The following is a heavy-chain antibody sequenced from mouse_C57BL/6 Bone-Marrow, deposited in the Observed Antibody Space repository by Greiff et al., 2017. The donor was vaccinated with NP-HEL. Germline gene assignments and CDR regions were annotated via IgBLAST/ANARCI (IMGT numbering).Heavy chain of an antibody. J-gene: IGHJ3*01. CDR3: ARDRVWYQAWFAY. V-gene: IGHV3-6*01. CDR1: GYSITSGYY. Sequence: EVQLQESGPGLVKPSQSLSLTCSVTGYSITSGYYWNWIRQFPGNKLEWMGYISYDGSNNYNPSLKNRISITRDTSKNQFFLKLNSVTTEDTATYYCARDRVWYQAWFAYWGQGTLVTVSA. D-gene: IGHD2-10*02. CDR2: ISYDGSN.